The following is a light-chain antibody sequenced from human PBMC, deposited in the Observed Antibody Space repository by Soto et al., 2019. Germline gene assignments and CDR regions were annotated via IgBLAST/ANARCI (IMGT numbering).Light chain of an antibody. Sequence: EIVLTQSPGGLSLSPGEGATLCCRASQSVSSSSVAWYQQKRGQAPRLLIYGASTRATGIPARFSGSGSGTEFTLTISSLQSEDFAVFYCQQYGSSEIIFGQGTRLEI. J-gene: IGKJ5*01. V-gene: IGKV3-20*01. CDR1: QSVSSSS. CDR3: QQYGSSEII. CDR2: GAS.